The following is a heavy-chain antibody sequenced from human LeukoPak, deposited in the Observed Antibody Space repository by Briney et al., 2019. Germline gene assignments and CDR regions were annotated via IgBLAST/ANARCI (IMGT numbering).Heavy chain of an antibody. Sequence: GGSLRLSCAASGFTFSTYSMIWVRQAPGKGLEWVSFISSTSYIYNADSVKGRFTISRDNAKNSLYLQMNSLRVGDTAVYYCARGGLYGDYLDYWGQGTLVTVSS. J-gene: IGHJ4*02. CDR2: ISSTSYI. CDR1: GFTFSTYS. CDR3: ARGGLYGDYLDY. D-gene: IGHD4-17*01. V-gene: IGHV3-21*01.